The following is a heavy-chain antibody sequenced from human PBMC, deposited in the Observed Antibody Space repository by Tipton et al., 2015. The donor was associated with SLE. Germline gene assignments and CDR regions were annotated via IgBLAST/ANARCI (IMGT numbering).Heavy chain of an antibody. J-gene: IGHJ2*01. CDR3: TTLLRSVDWYFDL. Sequence: SLRLSCEASGFILSNYNINWVRQAPGKGLEWVSFITSKAYGGTIAYAASVKGRFTISRDDSKSIVYLQMNSLTTDDTAVYYCTTLLRSVDWYFDLWGRGTLVTVSS. V-gene: IGHV3-49*04. D-gene: IGHD1-26*01. CDR2: ITSKAYGGTI. CDR1: GFILSNYN.